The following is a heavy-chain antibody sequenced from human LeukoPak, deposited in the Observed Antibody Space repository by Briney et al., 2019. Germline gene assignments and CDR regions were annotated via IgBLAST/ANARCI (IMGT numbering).Heavy chain of an antibody. Sequence: SETLSLTCTVSGGSISSGDYYWSWIRQPPGKGLEWIGYIYYSGSTYYNPSLKSRVTISVDTSKNQFSLKLSSVTAADTAVYYCARHNNDMVNFDYWGRGPWSPSPQ. J-gene: IGHJ4*02. V-gene: IGHV4-39*01. CDR1: GGSISSGDYY. D-gene: IGHD4-23*01. CDR3: ARHNNDMVNFDY. CDR2: IYYSGST.